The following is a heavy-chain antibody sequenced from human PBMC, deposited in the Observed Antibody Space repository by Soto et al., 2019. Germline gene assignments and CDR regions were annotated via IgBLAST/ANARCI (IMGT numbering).Heavy chain of an antibody. Sequence: QVQLVQSGAEVKKPGASVKVSCKASGYTFTSYGISWVRQVPGQGLEWTGWISAYNGNTNYAQKLQGRVTMTTDTSTSTVYMELRSLRSDDTAVYYCARDRRGSSRSGFDYWGQGTLVTASS. CDR2: ISAYNGNT. D-gene: IGHD6-6*01. CDR1: GYTFTSYG. J-gene: IGHJ4*02. CDR3: ARDRRGSSRSGFDY. V-gene: IGHV1-18*04.